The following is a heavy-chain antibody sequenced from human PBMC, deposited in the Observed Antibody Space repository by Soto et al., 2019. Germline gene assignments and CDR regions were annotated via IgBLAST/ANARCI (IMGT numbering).Heavy chain of an antibody. CDR1: GFTFSSYA. V-gene: IGHV3-23*01. Sequence: GGSLRLACAASGFTFSSYAMSWVRQAPGKGLEWVSAISGSGADTYYADSVKGRFTISRDNPKNTLYLQMNSLRDEDAAPYYCAKDRLASGSGVRFDPWGQGTLVTVSS. CDR3: AKDRLASGSGVRFDP. J-gene: IGHJ5*02. D-gene: IGHD3-10*01. CDR2: ISGSGADT.